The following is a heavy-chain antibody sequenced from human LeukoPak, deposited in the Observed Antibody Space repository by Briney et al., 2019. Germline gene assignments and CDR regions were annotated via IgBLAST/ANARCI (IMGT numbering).Heavy chain of an antibody. Sequence: ASVKASCKASGYTFSGYSMHWVRQAPGQGPEWMGMINPSSGSATYAQKFQGSVTMTRDTSTTTLYMELSSLRSEDTAVYYCARDWAHGSFDYWGQGTPVIVSS. D-gene: IGHD3-10*01. CDR2: INPSSGSA. J-gene: IGHJ4*02. CDR3: ARDWAHGSFDY. CDR1: GYTFSGYS. V-gene: IGHV1-46*01.